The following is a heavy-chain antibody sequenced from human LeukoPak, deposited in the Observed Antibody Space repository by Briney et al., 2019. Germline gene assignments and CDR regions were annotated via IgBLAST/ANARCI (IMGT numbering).Heavy chain of an antibody. J-gene: IGHJ4*02. CDR2: ISYDGSNK. Sequence: PGGSLRLSCAASGFTFSSYGMHWVRQAPGKGLEWVAVISYDGSNKYYADSVKGRFTISRDNSKNTLYLQMNSLRAEDTAVYYCAKAGPSDVDTAIASDYWGQGTLVTVSS. CDR3: AKAGPSDVDTAIASDY. D-gene: IGHD5-18*01. CDR1: GFTFSSYG. V-gene: IGHV3-30*18.